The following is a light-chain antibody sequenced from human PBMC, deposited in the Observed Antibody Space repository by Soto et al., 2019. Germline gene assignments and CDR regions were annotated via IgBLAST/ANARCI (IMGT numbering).Light chain of an antibody. CDR3: QQYGSSSIT. CDR1: QSVSSSY. Sequence: EIVLTQYQGTLSLSPGERATLSCRSSQSVSSSYLAWYQQKPGQAPRLXIYGASSRATGIPDRSSGSGSGTDFTLTISRLEPEDFAVYYCQQYGSSSITFGQGTRLEIK. J-gene: IGKJ5*01. CDR2: GAS. V-gene: IGKV3-20*01.